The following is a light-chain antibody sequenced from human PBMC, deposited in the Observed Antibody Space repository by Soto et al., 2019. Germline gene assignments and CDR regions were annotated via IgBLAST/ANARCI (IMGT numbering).Light chain of an antibody. CDR2: GAS. Sequence: DMLMTPDAPALSPPVCVSVSITCQATQTINDCLAWYQQKPGKAPDLLIFGASTLNSGVPSRFSGSGSGTKFTLTISSLQPEDFATYFCQQSFSCSVAFGEGTKVDI. J-gene: IGKJ1*01. CDR3: QQSFSCSVA. CDR1: QTINDC. V-gene: IGKV1-5*03.